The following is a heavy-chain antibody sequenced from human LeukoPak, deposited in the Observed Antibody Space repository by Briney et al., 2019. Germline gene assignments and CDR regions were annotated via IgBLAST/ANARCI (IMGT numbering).Heavy chain of an antibody. D-gene: IGHD3-22*01. J-gene: IGHJ3*02. CDR1: GGTFSSYA. Sequence: SVKVSCKASGGTFSSYAISWVRQAPGQGLEWMGGIIPIFGTANYAQKFQGRVTITADESTSTAYMELSSLRSEDTAVYYCARDKDSYYYDSSGYSDAFDIWGQGTMVTVSS. CDR2: IIPIFGTA. V-gene: IGHV1-69*13. CDR3: ARDKDSYYYDSSGYSDAFDI.